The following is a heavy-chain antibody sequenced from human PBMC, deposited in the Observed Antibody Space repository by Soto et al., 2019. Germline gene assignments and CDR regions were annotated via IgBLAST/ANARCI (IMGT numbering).Heavy chain of an antibody. Sequence: PGGSLRLSCAASGFTFSSYSMNWVRQAPGKGLEWVSSISSSSSYIYYADSVKGRFTISRDNAKNSLYLQMNSLRAEDTAVYYCARAPTTGFTADYGMDVWGQGTKVTVSS. D-gene: IGHD4-17*01. CDR1: GFTFSSYS. CDR3: ARAPTTGFTADYGMDV. V-gene: IGHV3-21*01. CDR2: ISSSSSYI. J-gene: IGHJ6*01.